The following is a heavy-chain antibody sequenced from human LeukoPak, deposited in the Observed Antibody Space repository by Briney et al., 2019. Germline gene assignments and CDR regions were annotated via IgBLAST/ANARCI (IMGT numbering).Heavy chain of an antibody. V-gene: IGHV3-23*01. CDR3: AKVEWFGELLYRRPFDY. J-gene: IGHJ4*02. CDR1: GFTFSSYA. D-gene: IGHD3-10*01. CDR2: ISGSGGST. Sequence: GGSLRLSCAASGFTFSSYAMSWVRQAPGKGLDWVSAISGSGGSTYYADSVKGRFTISRDNSKNTLYLQMNSLRAEDTAVYYCAKVEWFGELLYRRPFDYWGQGTLVTVSS.